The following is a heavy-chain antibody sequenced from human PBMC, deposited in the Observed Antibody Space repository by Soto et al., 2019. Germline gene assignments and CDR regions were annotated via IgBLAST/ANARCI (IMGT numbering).Heavy chain of an antibody. V-gene: IGHV4-30-2*01. CDR2: IYHSGST. D-gene: IGHD2-15*01. CDR3: ARGEEGIDY. CDR1: GGSISSGGYS. Sequence: QLQLQESGSGLVKPSQTLSLTCAVSGGSISSGGYSWSWIRQPPGKGLEWIGYIYHSGSTYYNPSLKSRVTISVDRSKNQFSLKLSSVTAADTAVYYCARGEEGIDYWGQGTLVTVSS. J-gene: IGHJ4*02.